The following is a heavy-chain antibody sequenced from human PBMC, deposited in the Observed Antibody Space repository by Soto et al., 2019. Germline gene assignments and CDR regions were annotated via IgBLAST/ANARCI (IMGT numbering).Heavy chain of an antibody. Sequence: EVQLLESGGGLVRPGGSLRLSCVASGFSFTGHAMTWVRQAPGKGLEWVSSISSSAGSTFYSDSVKGRFTVSRDTSRNTLYLQMKSLRAEDTAVYYCANGRVNFGVATIDKWGQGTQVTVSS. J-gene: IGHJ4*02. CDR2: ISSSAGST. CDR1: GFSFTGHA. D-gene: IGHD3-3*01. CDR3: ANGRVNFGVATIDK. V-gene: IGHV3-23*01.